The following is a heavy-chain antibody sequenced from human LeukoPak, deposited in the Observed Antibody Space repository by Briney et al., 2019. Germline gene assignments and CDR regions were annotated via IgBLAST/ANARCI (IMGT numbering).Heavy chain of an antibody. Sequence: GGSLRLSCAASGFTFDDYAMHWVRQAPGKGLEWVPGISWNSGSIGYADSVKGRFTISRDNAKNPLYLQMNSLRAEDTALYYCAKGYYYDSSGSLYFDYWGQGTLVTVSS. D-gene: IGHD3-22*01. CDR1: GFTFDDYA. J-gene: IGHJ4*02. V-gene: IGHV3-9*01. CDR3: AKGYYYDSSGSLYFDY. CDR2: ISWNSGSI.